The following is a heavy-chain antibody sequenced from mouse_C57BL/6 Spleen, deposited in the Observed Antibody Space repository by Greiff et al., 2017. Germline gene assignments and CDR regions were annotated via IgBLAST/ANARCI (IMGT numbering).Heavy chain of an antibody. CDR1: GYTFTDYE. V-gene: IGHV1-15*01. CDR3: TKEGVYAMDY. CDR2: IDPETGGT. J-gene: IGHJ4*01. Sequence: QVQLQQSGAELVRPGASVTLSCKASGYTFTDYEMHWVKQTPVHGLEWIGAIDPETGGTAYNQKFKGKAILTADKSSSTAYIELRSLTSEDSAVYYCTKEGVYAMDYWGQGTSVTVSS.